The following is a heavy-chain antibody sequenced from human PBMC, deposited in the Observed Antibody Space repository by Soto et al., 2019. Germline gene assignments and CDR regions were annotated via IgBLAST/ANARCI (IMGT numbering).Heavy chain of an antibody. D-gene: IGHD3-3*01. CDR2: INHSGST. CDR1: GGSFSGYY. J-gene: IGHJ4*02. CDR3: ARLTIRYYDFWSGYYRYFAY. Sequence: SETLSLTCAVYGGSFSGYYWSWIRQPPGKGLEWIGEINHSGSTNYNPSLKSRVTISVDTSKNQFSLKLSSVTAADTAVYYCARLTIRYYDFWSGYYRYFAYWGQGTLVTVSS. V-gene: IGHV4-34*01.